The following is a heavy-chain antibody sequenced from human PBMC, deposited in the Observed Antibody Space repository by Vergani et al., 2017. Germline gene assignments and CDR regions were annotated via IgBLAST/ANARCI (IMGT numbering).Heavy chain of an antibody. D-gene: IGHD3-22*01. Sequence: EVQLVESGGGLVKPGGSLRLSCAASGFTFSSYSMNWVRQAPGKGLEWVSSISSSSSYIYYADSVKGRFTISRDNAKNSLYLQMNSLRAEDTAVYYCAXDRQDPIYYDSSGYYYPYYFDYWGQGTLVTVSS. CDR2: ISSSSSYI. CDR3: AXDRQDPIYYDSSGYYYPYYFDY. CDR1: GFTFSSYS. V-gene: IGHV3-21*01. J-gene: IGHJ4*02.